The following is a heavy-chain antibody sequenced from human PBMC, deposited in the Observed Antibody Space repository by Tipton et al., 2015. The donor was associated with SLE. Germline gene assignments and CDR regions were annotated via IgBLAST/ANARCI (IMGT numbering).Heavy chain of an antibody. V-gene: IGHV4-4*07. J-gene: IGHJ4*02. CDR1: GGSISSYY. CDR2: IYTSGST. D-gene: IGHD3-10*01. Sequence: TLSLTCAVYGGSISSYYWSWIRQPAGKGLEWIGRIYTSGSTNYNPSLKSRVTMSVDTSKNQFSLKLSSVTAADTAVYYCARDYGSVVQGVIRYFDYWGQGTLVTVSS. CDR3: ARDYGSVVQGVIRYFDY.